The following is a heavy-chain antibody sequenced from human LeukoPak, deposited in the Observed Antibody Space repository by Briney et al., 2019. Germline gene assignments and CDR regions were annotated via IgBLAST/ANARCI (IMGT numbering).Heavy chain of an antibody. D-gene: IGHD3-16*01. J-gene: IGHJ4*02. Sequence: PGGSLRLSCAASGFTFSSYAMSWVRQAPGKGLEWVSAISGSGGSTYYADSVKGWFTISRDNTKNTLYLQMNSLRAEDTAVYYCAKVSLGGMKFDYWGQGTLVTVSS. CDR2: ISGSGGST. CDR3: AKVSLGGMKFDY. V-gene: IGHV3-23*01. CDR1: GFTFSSYA.